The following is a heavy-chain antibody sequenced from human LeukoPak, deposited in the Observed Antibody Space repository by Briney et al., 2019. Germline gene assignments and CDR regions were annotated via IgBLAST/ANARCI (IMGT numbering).Heavy chain of an antibody. J-gene: IGHJ4*02. Sequence: ASVKVSCKASAYTFTGYYMHWVRQSPGQGLEWMGWINPNSGGTNYAQKFQGRVTMTRDTSISTAYMELSRLRSDDTAVYYCARGPGYLQAHNGDYWGQGTLVTVPS. D-gene: IGHD3-3*02. CDR2: INPNSGGT. CDR1: AYTFTGYY. CDR3: ARGPGYLQAHNGDY. V-gene: IGHV1-2*02.